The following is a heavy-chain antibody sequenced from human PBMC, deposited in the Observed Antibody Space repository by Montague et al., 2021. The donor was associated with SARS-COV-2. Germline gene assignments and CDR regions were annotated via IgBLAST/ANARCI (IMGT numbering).Heavy chain of an antibody. D-gene: IGHD5-24*01. V-gene: IGHV4-34*01. CDR1: GESVSGFY. Sequence: SETLSLTCAVYGESVSGFYWGWIRQPPGEGLEWLGEINQSGSPNYNPSLKSRVTMSLDTSKNQFSLKLSSVTAADTAVYFCARGFRTVEMPTISFDYWGQGTLVTVSS. CDR2: INQSGSP. CDR3: ARGFRTVEMPTISFDY. J-gene: IGHJ4*02.